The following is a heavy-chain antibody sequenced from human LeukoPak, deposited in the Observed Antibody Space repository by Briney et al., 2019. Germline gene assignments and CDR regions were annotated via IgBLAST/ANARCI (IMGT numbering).Heavy chain of an antibody. CDR3: AKDQGITIFGVVPDY. D-gene: IGHD3-3*01. V-gene: IGHV3-48*03. J-gene: IGHJ4*02. CDR1: GFTFSSYE. Sequence: GGSLRLSCAASGFTFSSYEMNWVRQAPGKGLEWVSYISSSGSTIYYADSVKGRFTISRDNAKNSLYLQMNSLRAEDTAVYYCAKDQGITIFGVVPDYWGQGTLVTVSS. CDR2: ISSSGSTI.